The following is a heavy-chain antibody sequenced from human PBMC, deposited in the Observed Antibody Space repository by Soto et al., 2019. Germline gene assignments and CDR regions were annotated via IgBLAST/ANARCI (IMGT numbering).Heavy chain of an antibody. J-gene: IGHJ5*02. CDR1: GGSISSGDYC. CDR3: ARDPSCSGGSCYSNWFDP. CDR2: IYYSGST. D-gene: IGHD2-15*01. V-gene: IGHV4-30-4*01. Sequence: SETLSLTCTVSGGSISSGDYCWSWIRQPPGKGLEWIGYIYYSGSTYYNPSLKSRVTISVDTSKNQFSLKLSSVTAADTAVYYCARDPSCSGGSCYSNWFDPWGQGTLVTVSS.